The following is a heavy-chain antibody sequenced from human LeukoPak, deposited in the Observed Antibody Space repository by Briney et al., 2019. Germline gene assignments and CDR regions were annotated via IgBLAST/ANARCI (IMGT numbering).Heavy chain of an antibody. CDR2: MNPNSGNT. Sequence: ASVKVSCKASGYTFTSYDINWVRQATGQGLEWMGWMNPNSGNTGYAQKFQGRVTMTRDTSTSTVYMELSSLRSEDTAVYYCAREGKGGNYVGYFDYWGQGTLVTVSS. CDR3: AREGKGGNYVGYFDY. V-gene: IGHV1-8*01. CDR1: GYTFTSYD. D-gene: IGHD4-11*01. J-gene: IGHJ4*02.